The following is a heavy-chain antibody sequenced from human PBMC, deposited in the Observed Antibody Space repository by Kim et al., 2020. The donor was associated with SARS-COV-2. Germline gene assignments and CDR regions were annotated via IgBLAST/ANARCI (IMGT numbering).Heavy chain of an antibody. V-gene: IGHV3-53*01. Sequence: TYFADSVKGRFTISRDKSNNTLYLQMNSLRAEDTAVYYCARDKPGGMDVWGQGTTVTVSS. J-gene: IGHJ6*02. CDR2: T. CDR3: ARDKPGGMDV.